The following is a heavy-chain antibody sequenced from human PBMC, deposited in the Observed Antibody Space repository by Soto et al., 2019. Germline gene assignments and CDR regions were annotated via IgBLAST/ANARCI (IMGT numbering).Heavy chain of an antibody. Sequence: QITLKESGPALVKPTQTLTLTCTFSGFSLDTSGVGVGWIRQPPGKALEWLALIYWDDNKRYSPSLKSRLTITTESSINQVVLKLTIMGPADTATYYCAHDTLNYYGMDVGVQGTTVTVSS. V-gene: IGHV2-5*02. CDR2: IYWDDNK. CDR1: GFSLDTSGVG. J-gene: IGHJ6*02. D-gene: IGHD5-18*01. CDR3: AHDTLNYYGMDV.